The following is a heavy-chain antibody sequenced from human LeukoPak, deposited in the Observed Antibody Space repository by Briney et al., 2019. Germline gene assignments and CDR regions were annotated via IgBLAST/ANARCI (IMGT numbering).Heavy chain of an antibody. J-gene: IGHJ4*02. CDR2: ISGSGGST. CDR1: GFTFSSYS. V-gene: IGHV3-23*01. Sequence: GGSLRLSCAASGFTFSSYSMNWVRQAPGKGLEWVSAISGSGGSTYYADSVKGRFTISRDNSKNTLYLQMNSLRAEDTAVYYCAKDQICGGDCYFFDYWGQGTLVTVSS. D-gene: IGHD2-21*02. CDR3: AKDQICGGDCYFFDY.